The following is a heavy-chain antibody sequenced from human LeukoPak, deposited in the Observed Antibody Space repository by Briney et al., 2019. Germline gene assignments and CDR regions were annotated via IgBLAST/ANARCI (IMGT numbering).Heavy chain of an antibody. CDR3: ARGVSFSPYYYYSMDV. J-gene: IGHJ6*03. Sequence: SETLSLTCTVSGGSISSYNWSWIRQRAGKGLEWIVRIYTSGSTNYNPSLKSRVTMSVDTSKNQFSLKLSSVTAADTAVYYCARGVSFSPYYYYSMDVWGKGTTVTVSS. CDR1: GGSISSYN. D-gene: IGHD3-16*02. CDR2: IYTSGST. V-gene: IGHV4-4*07.